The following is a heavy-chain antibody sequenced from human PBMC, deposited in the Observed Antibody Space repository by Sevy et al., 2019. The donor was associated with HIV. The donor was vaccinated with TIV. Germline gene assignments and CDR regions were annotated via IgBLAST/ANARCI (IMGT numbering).Heavy chain of an antibody. CDR2: IKQDGSVK. Sequence: GGSLRLSCAASSGLTFSSYWMSWVRQARGKGLEWVARIKQDGSVKHHVDSVRGRFTISRDNAKNSLYLQMNRLRVEDTAVYYCARGTYYYDSTGYYHDVFDVWGQGTMVTVSS. D-gene: IGHD3-22*01. V-gene: IGHV3-7*03. CDR1: SGLTFSSYW. J-gene: IGHJ3*01. CDR3: ARGTYYYDSTGYYHDVFDV.